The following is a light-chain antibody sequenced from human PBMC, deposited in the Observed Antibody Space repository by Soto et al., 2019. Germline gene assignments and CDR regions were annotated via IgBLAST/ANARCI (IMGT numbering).Light chain of an antibody. CDR1: SSDVGGYNY. CDR2: DVS. V-gene: IGLV2-14*01. J-gene: IGLJ2*01. CDR3: SSYTSSSVV. Sequence: QSALTQPASVSGSPGQSITISCTGTSSDVGGYNYVSWYQQHPGKAPKLMIYDVSNRPLGVSNRFSGSNSGNTSSLTISGFQAEDEADYYCSSYTSSSVVFGGGTKLTVL.